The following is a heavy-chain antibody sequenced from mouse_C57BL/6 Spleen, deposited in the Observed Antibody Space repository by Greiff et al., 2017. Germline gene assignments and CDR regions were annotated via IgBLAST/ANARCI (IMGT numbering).Heavy chain of an antibody. CDR3: ARSSPGLYYFDY. Sequence: EVMLVESGGGLVQPGGSLSLSCAASGFTFTDYYMSWVRQPPGKALEWLGFIRNKANGYTTEYSASVKGRFTISRVNSQSILYLQMNALRAEDSATYYCARSSPGLYYFDYWGQGTTLTVSS. J-gene: IGHJ2*01. CDR1: GFTFTDYY. V-gene: IGHV7-3*01. CDR2: IRNKANGYTT. D-gene: IGHD3-1*01.